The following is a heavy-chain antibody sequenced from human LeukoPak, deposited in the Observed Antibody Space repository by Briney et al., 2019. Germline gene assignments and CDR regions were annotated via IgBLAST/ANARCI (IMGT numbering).Heavy chain of an antibody. Sequence: GGSLRLSCAASGFTFSDYYMSWIRQAPGKGLEWVSYISSSGSTIYYADSVKGRFTISRDNAKNSLYLQMNSLRAEDTAVYYCARHNYGGKYKEIRAFDYWGQGTLATVSS. V-gene: IGHV3-11*01. CDR1: GFTFSDYY. CDR3: ARHNYGGKYKEIRAFDY. CDR2: ISSSGSTI. D-gene: IGHD4-23*01. J-gene: IGHJ4*02.